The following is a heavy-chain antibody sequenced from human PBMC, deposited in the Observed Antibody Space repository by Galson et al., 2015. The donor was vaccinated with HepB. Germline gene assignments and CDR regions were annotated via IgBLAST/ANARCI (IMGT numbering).Heavy chain of an antibody. V-gene: IGHV1-69*06. CDR3: AREADGSGSYYVGDY. CDR1: GGTFNTYA. CDR2: IIPIFNRA. Sequence: SVKVSCKASGGTFNTYAINWVRQAPGQGLQWVGGIIPIFNRANYAQKFQGRVTFTADKSTSTAYMELSSLRSEDTAVYYCAREADGSGSYYVGDYWGQGTLVTVSS. J-gene: IGHJ4*02. D-gene: IGHD3-10*01.